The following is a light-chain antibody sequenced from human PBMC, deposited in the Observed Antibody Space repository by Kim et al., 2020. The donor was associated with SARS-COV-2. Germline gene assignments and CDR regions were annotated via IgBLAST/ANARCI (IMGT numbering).Light chain of an antibody. V-gene: IGLV3-1*01. CDR1: KLGDKY. CDR2: QDT. J-gene: IGLJ2*01. Sequence: SYELTQPPSVSVSPGQTASITCSGDKLGDKYACWYQQRPGQAPLLVIYQDTKRPSGIPERFSGSNSGNTATLTISGTQAMDEADYCCQAWDSRIYVVFGGGTQLTVL. CDR3: QAWDSRIYVV.